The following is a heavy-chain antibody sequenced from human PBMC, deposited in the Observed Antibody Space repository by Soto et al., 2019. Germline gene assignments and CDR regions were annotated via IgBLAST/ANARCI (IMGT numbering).Heavy chain of an antibody. V-gene: IGHV3-7*01. Sequence: GESLKISCAASGFTFSSYWMSWVRQAPGKGLEWVANIKQDGSEKYYVDSVKGRFTISRDNAKNSLYLQMNSLRAEDTAVYYCARRGVVPAAMPGLRRLLYYMDVWGKGTTVTVSS. CDR3: ARRGVVPAAMPGLRRLLYYMDV. CDR1: GFTFSSYW. D-gene: IGHD2-2*01. CDR2: IKQDGSEK. J-gene: IGHJ6*03.